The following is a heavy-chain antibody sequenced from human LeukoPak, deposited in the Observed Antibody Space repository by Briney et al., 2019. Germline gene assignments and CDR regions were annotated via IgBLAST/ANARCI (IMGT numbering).Heavy chain of an antibody. Sequence: PSETLSLTCTVSGGSISSYYWSWIRQPPGKGLEWIGYIYYSGSTNYNPSLKSRVTISVDTSKNQFSLKLSSVTAADTAVYYCARLWRSDIVVVPAATKSGNWFDPWGQGTVVTVSS. CDR3: ARLWRSDIVVVPAATKSGNWFDP. V-gene: IGHV4-59*12. D-gene: IGHD2-2*01. CDR2: IYYSGST. J-gene: IGHJ5*02. CDR1: GGSISSYY.